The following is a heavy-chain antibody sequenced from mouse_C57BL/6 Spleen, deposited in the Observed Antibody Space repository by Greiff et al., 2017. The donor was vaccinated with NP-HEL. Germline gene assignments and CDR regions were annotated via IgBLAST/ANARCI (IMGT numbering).Heavy chain of an antibody. D-gene: IGHD1-1*01. J-gene: IGHJ3*01. Sequence: EVQLQQSGAELVRPGASVKLSCTASGFNIKDYYMHWVKQRPEQGLEWIGRIDPDDGDTEYAPKFQGKATMTADTSSNTAYLQLSSLTSEDTAVYYCTTEYCGSSPAWFAYWGQGTLVTVSA. CDR3: TTEYCGSSPAWFAY. V-gene: IGHV14-1*01. CDR2: IDPDDGDT. CDR1: GFNIKDYY.